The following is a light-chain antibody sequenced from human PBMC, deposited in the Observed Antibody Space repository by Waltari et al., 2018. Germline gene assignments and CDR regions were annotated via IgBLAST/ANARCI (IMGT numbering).Light chain of an antibody. CDR1: QGISNY. J-gene: IGKJ5*01. Sequence: IQLTQSPSSLSASVGDRVTLTFRASQGISNYLAWYQQKPGKAPKFLIYAASTLQSGVPSRFSGSGSGTDFTLTIGSLQPEDFATYFCQQLNDVPITFGQGTRLEIK. CDR3: QQLNDVPIT. V-gene: IGKV1-9*01. CDR2: AAS.